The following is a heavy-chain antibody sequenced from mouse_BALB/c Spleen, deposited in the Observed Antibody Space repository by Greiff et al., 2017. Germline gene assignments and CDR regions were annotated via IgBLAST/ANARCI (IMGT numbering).Heavy chain of an antibody. CDR3: ARKLGDYDGSYAMDY. CDR1: GFTFSSYA. Sequence: EVKVVESGGGLVKPGGSLKLSCAASGFTFSSYAMSWVRQTPEKRLEWVATISSGGSYTYYPDSVKGRFTISRDNAKNTLYLQMSSLRSEDTAMYYCARKLGDYDGSYAMDYWGQGTSVTVSS. J-gene: IGHJ4*01. V-gene: IGHV5-9-3*01. D-gene: IGHD2-4*01. CDR2: ISSGGSYT.